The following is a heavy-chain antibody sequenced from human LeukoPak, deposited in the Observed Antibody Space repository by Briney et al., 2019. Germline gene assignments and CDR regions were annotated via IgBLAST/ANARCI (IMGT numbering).Heavy chain of an antibody. CDR3: ARRAGAYSHPYDY. CDR2: ISGSGGST. J-gene: IGHJ4*02. D-gene: IGHD4/OR15-4a*01. Sequence: GGSLRLSCAASGFTFRSYGMHWVRQAPGKGLEWVSAISGSGGSTYYTDSVKGRVTISRDNSKNTLYLQMNSLRAEDTAVYYCARRAGAYSHPYDYWGQGTLVTVSS. V-gene: IGHV3-23*01. CDR1: GFTFRSYG.